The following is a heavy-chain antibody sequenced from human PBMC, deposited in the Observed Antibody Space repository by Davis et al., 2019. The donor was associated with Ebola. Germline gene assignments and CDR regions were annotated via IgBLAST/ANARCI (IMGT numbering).Heavy chain of an antibody. V-gene: IGHV4-59*06. J-gene: IGHJ6*02. CDR2: IYYSGST. CDR3: ARDPLTPDCSSTSCYYYGMDV. Sequence: SETLSLTCTVSGGSISSYYWSWIRQHPGKGLEWIGYIYYSGSTYYNPSLKSRVTISVDTSKNQFSLKLSSVTAADPAVYYCARDPLTPDCSSTSCYYYGMDVWGQGTTVTVSS. D-gene: IGHD2-2*01. CDR1: GGSISSYY.